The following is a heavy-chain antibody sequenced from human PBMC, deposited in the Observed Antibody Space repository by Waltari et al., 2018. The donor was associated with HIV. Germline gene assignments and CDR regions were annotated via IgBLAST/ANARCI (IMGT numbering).Heavy chain of an antibody. Sequence: QVQLQQWGAGLLKPSETLSLTCAVYGGSFSGYYWSWIRQPPGKGLEWMGEIKHSGSTTTNPSLKRRVTKSGDTSKNQFSLKLSSVTAADTAVYYCARRSCSSTSCYARARGGMDVWGQGTTVTVSS. CDR2: IKHSGST. D-gene: IGHD2-2*01. CDR1: GGSFSGYY. J-gene: IGHJ6*02. CDR3: ARRSCSSTSCYARARGGMDV. V-gene: IGHV4-34*01.